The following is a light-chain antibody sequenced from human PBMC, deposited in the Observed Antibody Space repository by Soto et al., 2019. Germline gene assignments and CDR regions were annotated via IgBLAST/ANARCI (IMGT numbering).Light chain of an antibody. CDR1: SSDVGGYNY. CDR2: EVS. J-gene: IGLJ1*01. CDR3: SSYTGSSTLYV. V-gene: IGLV2-14*01. Sequence: QSFLTQPASMSGSPGQSITISCTGTSSDVGGYNYVSWYQQHPGKAPKLMIYEVSNRPSGVSNRFSGSKSGNTASLTISGLQAEDEADYSCSSYTGSSTLYVFGTGTKVTVL.